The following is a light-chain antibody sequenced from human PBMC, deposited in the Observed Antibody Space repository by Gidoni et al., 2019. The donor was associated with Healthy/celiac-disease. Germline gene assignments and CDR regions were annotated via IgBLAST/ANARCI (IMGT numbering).Light chain of an antibody. CDR2: EGS. V-gene: IGLV2-23*01. CDR1: SSDFGSYNL. CDR3: CSYAVSSTYYV. Sequence: QSALTQPASVSGSPGQSITISCTGTSSDFGSYNLVSWYQQHPGKAPKLRFYEGSKRPSGVSIRFSGSKSGNTASLTISVLQAEDEADYYCCSYAVSSTYYVFGTGTKVTVL. J-gene: IGLJ1*01.